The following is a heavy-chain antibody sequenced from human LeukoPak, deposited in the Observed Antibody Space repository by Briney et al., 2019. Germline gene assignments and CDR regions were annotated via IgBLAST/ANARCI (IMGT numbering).Heavy chain of an antibody. CDR1: GFTVSSNY. CDR2: IYSGGST. CDR3: ARATGPRNYYDSSGYWFSNYYYYGMDV. V-gene: IGHV3-66*02. D-gene: IGHD3-22*01. J-gene: IGHJ6*02. Sequence: PGGSLGLSCAASGFTVSSNYMSWVRQAPGKGLEWDSVIYSGGSTYYADSVKGRFTISRDNSKNTLYLQMNSLRAEDTAVYYCARATGPRNYYDSSGYWFSNYYYYGMDVWGQGTTVTVSS.